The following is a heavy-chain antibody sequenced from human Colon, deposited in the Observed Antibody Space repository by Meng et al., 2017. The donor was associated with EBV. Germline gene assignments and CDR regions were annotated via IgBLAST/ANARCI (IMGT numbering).Heavy chain of an antibody. CDR3: ARVSSGWDYFDY. CDR1: GGAVSSGGYH. D-gene: IGHD3-22*01. J-gene: IGHJ4*02. V-gene: IGHV4-31*03. Sequence: QVQTQESVTGFEKPSTNLSLTCTASGGAVSSGGYHWTWIRQHPGKGLEWFGHLYYSGSTFYNPSLKRRVIISIDTSKNPFSLKLRSVTDADTVVYYCARVSSGWDYFDYWGQGTLVTVSS. CDR2: LYYSGST.